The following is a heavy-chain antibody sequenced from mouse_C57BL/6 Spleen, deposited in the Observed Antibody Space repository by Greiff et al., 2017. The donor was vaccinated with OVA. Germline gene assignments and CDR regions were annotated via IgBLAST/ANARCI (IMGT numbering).Heavy chain of an antibody. D-gene: IGHD2-2*01. CDR2: ISNLAYSI. CDR1: GFTFSDYG. J-gene: IGHJ4*01. Sequence: VQGVESGGGLVQPGGSLKLSCAASGFTFSDYGMAWVRQAPRKGPEWVAFISNLAYSIYYADTVTGRFTISRENAKNTLYLEMSSLRSEDTAMYYCARRGYGRAMDYWGQGTSVTVSS. V-gene: IGHV5-15*04. CDR3: ARRGYGRAMDY.